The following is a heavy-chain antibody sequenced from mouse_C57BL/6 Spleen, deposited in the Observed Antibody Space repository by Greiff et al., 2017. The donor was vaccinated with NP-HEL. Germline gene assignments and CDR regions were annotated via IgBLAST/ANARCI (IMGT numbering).Heavy chain of an antibody. Sequence: VQLQQSGPELVKPGASVKISCKASGYTFTDYYMNWVKQSHGKSLEWIGDINPNNGGTSYNQKFKGKATLTVDKSSRTAYMELRSLTSEDSAVYDCARDDGYFDVWGTGTTVTVSS. D-gene: IGHD2-12*01. CDR1: GYTFTDYY. J-gene: IGHJ1*03. CDR3: ARDDGYFDV. V-gene: IGHV1-26*01. CDR2: INPNNGGT.